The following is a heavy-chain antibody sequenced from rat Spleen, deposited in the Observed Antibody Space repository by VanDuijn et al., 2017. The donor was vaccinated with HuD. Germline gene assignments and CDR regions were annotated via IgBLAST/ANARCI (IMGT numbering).Heavy chain of an antibody. CDR2: ITYAGGNT. V-gene: IGHV5-22*01. Sequence: EVQLVESGGGLVQPGRSMKLSCSASGFTFSDYGMAWVRQAPEKGLEWVAYITYAGGNTYYQDSVQGRFTISRHNAKSTLYLQMNRLKSEDTATYYCARRKQLGDYWGQGVMVTVSS. CDR1: GFTFSDYG. CDR3: ARRKQLGDY. D-gene: IGHD1-10*01. J-gene: IGHJ2*01.